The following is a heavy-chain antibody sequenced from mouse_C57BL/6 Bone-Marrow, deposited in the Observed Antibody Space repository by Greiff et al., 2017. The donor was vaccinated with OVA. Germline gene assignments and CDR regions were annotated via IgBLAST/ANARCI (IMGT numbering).Heavy chain of an antibody. D-gene: IGHD2-3*01. J-gene: IGHJ1*03. CDR2: IYPRSGNT. Sequence: VKLVESGAELARPGASVKLSCKASGYTFTSYGISWVKQRTGQGLEWIGEIYPRSGNTYYNEKFKGKATLTADKSSSTAYMELRSLTSEDSAVYFCASSIYDGYYAWYFDVWGTGTTVTVSS. CDR1: GYTFTSYG. CDR3: ASSIYDGYYAWYFDV. V-gene: IGHV1-81*01.